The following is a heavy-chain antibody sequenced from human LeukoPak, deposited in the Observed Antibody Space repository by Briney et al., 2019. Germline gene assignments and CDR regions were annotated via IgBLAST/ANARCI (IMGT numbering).Heavy chain of an antibody. CDR1: GFTFSSYA. CDR2: ISYDGSNK. Sequence: GRSLRLSCAASGFTFSSYAMHWVRQAPGKGLEWVAVISYDGSNKYYADSVKGRFTISRDNSKNTLYLQMNSLRAEDTAVYYCARDDRSGWYMVHDAFDIWGQGTMVTVSS. D-gene: IGHD6-19*01. J-gene: IGHJ3*02. V-gene: IGHV3-30*04. CDR3: ARDDRSGWYMVHDAFDI.